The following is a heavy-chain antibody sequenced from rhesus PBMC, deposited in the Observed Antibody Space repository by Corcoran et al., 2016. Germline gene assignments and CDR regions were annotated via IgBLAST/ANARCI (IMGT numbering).Heavy chain of an antibody. CDR3: AGYSLDV. CDR1: GFTFRSYW. CDR2: MNSGGDST. Sequence: EVKMVESGGGLAKPGGSMRLSCAASGFTFRSYWMSWVRPTPGKGLEWIAAMNSGGDSTFYSDSVKGRFTISRDNSKNTRSLQMNSLRAEDTAVYYCAGYSLDVWGRGVLVTVSS. D-gene: IGHD3-34*01. J-gene: IGHJ5-2*02. V-gene: IGHV3S42*01.